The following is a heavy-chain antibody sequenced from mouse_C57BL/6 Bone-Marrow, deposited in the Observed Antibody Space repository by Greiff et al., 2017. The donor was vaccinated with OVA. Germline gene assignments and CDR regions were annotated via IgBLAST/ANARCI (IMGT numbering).Heavy chain of an antibody. CDR2: IDPSDSYT. CDR1: GYTFTSYW. D-gene: IGHD2-4*01. J-gene: IGHJ4*01. CDR3: ARSGLRYYYAMDY. Sequence: VQLQQSGAELVKPGASVKLSCKASGYTFTSYWMQWVKQRPGQGLEWIGEIDPSDSYTNYNQKFKGKATLTVDTSSSTAYMQLSSLTSEDSAVYYCARSGLRYYYAMDYWGQGTSVTVSS. V-gene: IGHV1-50*01.